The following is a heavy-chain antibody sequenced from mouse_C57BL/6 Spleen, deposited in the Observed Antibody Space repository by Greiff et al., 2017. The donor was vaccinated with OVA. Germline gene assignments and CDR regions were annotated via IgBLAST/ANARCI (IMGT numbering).Heavy chain of an antibody. Sequence: VQLKQPGAELVRPGTSVKLSCKASGYTFTSYWMHWVKQRPGQGLEWIGVIDPSDSYTNYNQKFKGKATLTVDTSSSTAYMQLSSLTSEDSAVYYCARLLRSRMDYWGQGTSVTVSS. CDR3: ARLLRSRMDY. J-gene: IGHJ4*01. CDR2: IDPSDSYT. V-gene: IGHV1-59*01. CDR1: GYTFTSYW. D-gene: IGHD2-1*01.